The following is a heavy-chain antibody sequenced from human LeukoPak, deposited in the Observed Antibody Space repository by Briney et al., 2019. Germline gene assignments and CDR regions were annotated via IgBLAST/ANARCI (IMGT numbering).Heavy chain of an antibody. Sequence: PGGSLRLSCAASGNYWMHWVRQAPGKGLVWVSHINSDGSWTSYADSVKGRFTISRGNAKNTLFLQMNSLRAEDTAVYYCARRGTGHGMDVWGQGTTVIVSS. J-gene: IGHJ6*02. CDR1: GNYW. D-gene: IGHD1-1*01. CDR3: ARRGTGHGMDV. V-gene: IGHV3-74*01. CDR2: INSDGSWT.